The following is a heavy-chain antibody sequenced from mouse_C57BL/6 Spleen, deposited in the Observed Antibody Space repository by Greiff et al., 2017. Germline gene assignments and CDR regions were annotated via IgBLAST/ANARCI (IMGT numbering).Heavy chain of an antibody. CDR3: TRRGWGYAMDY. D-gene: IGHD3-3*01. CDR2: IDPETGGT. CDR1: GYTFTDYE. V-gene: IGHV1-15*01. Sequence: QVQLKESGAELVRPGASVTLSCKASGYTFTDYEMHWVKQTPVHGLEWIGAIDPETGGTAYNQKFKGKAILTADKSSSTAYMELRSLTSEDSAVYYCTRRGWGYAMDYWGQGTSVTVSS. J-gene: IGHJ4*01.